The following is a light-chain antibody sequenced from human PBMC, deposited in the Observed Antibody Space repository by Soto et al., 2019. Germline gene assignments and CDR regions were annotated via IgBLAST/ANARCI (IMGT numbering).Light chain of an antibody. CDR3: RSQTRSSLRGYV. J-gene: IGLJ1*01. CDR1: SSDVGGYNY. Sequence: QSALTQPASVSGSPGQSSIISCTGTSSDVGGYNYVSWYQQHPGKAPKLLIYDVSDRPSGISNRFSGSKSGNSASLTISGLQAEDEADYYCRSQTRSSLRGYVFGTGTKVTVL. V-gene: IGLV2-14*03. CDR2: DVS.